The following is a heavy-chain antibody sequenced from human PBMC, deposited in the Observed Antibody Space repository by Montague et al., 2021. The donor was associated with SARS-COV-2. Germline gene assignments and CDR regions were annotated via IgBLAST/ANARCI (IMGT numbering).Heavy chain of an antibody. CDR2: IYYSGST. J-gene: IGHJ5*02. Sequence: SETLSLTCAVSGDSISSATYYWAWIRQPPGRGLEWIGNIYYSGSTMYNPSLKSRVTMSVDTSKNQFSLQVNPVTAADTAVYYCARRLTRLEHPFDPWGQGTLVIVSS. CDR3: ARRLTRLEHPFDP. CDR1: GDSISSATYY. V-gene: IGHV4-39*01. D-gene: IGHD1/OR15-1a*01.